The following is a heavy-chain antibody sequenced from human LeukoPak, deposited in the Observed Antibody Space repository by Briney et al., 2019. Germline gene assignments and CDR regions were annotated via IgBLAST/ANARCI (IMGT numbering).Heavy chain of an antibody. Sequence: GGSLRLSCAASGFSFSSYSMTWVRQAPGNGLEWVSNIRRNGGDRYYADSVKGRFTISRDNSKNTVYLEMNSLRVEDTAVYYCAKGGYDSWFDPWGQGTLVTVSS. J-gene: IGHJ5*02. D-gene: IGHD3-3*01. CDR2: IRRNGGDR. CDR1: GFSFSSYS. CDR3: AKGGYDSWFDP. V-gene: IGHV3-23*01.